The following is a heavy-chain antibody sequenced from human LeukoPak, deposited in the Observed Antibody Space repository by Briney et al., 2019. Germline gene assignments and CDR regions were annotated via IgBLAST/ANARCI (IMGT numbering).Heavy chain of an antibody. CDR2: ISVSGHRT. CDR1: GFTFSSYS. V-gene: IGHV3-23*01. CDR3: ARDGAGAAAPFWYMDV. D-gene: IGHD6-13*01. J-gene: IGHJ6*03. Sequence: PGGSLRLSCAASGFTFSSYSMSWVRQAPGKGLEWISGISVSGHRTYHAASVKGRFTISRDNAKNSLYLQMNSLRAEDTAVYYCARDGAGAAAPFWYMDVWGKGTTVTVSS.